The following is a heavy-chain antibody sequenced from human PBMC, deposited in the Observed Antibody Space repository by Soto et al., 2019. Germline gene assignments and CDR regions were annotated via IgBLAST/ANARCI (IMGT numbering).Heavy chain of an antibody. J-gene: IGHJ5*02. CDR3: ARQYYDFWSGYGNWFDP. Sequence: ASVKVSGKASGYTFTGYYMHWVRQAPGQGLEWMGWINPNSGGTNYAQKFQGRVTMTRDTSISTAYMELSRLRSDDTAVYYCARQYYDFWSGYGNWFDPWGQGTLVTVSS. CDR1: GYTFTGYY. CDR2: INPNSGGT. V-gene: IGHV1-2*02. D-gene: IGHD3-3*01.